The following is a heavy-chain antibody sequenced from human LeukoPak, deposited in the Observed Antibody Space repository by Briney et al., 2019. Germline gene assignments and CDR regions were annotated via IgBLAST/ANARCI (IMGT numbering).Heavy chain of an antibody. CDR3: ARDLGAITGFDY. Sequence: GASVKVSCKASGGTFSSYAISWVRQAPGQGLEWMGRIIPILGIANYAQKFQGRVTITADKSTSTAYMELSSLRSEDTAVYYCARDLGAITGFDYWGQGTLVTVSS. CDR2: IIPILGIA. D-gene: IGHD3-10*01. CDR1: GGTFSSYA. J-gene: IGHJ4*02. V-gene: IGHV1-69*04.